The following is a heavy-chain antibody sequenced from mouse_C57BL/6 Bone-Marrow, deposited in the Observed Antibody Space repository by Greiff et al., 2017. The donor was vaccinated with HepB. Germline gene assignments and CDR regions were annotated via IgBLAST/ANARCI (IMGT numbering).Heavy chain of an antibody. V-gene: IGHV1-81*01. CDR3: ASPTGFAY. CDR1: GYTFTSYG. J-gene: IGHJ3*01. D-gene: IGHD2-10*01. Sequence: VQLVESGAELARPGASVKLSCKASGYTFTSYGISWVKQRTGQGLEWIGEIYPRSGNTYYNEKFKGKATLTADKSSSTAYMELRSLTSEDSAVYFCASPTGFAYWGQGTLVTVSA. CDR2: IYPRSGNT.